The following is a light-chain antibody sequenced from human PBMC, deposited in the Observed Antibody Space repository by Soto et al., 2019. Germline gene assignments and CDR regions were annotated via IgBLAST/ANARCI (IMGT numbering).Light chain of an antibody. CDR2: AAS. CDR1: QSISSY. V-gene: IGKV1-39*01. CDR3: QQSYSTLYT. Sequence: DIQMTQSPSSLSASVGDRVTITCRASQSISSYLNWYQQKPGKAPKLLIYAASSLQSGVPSRFSDSGSGTDFTLTISSLQPEDFATYYCQQSYSTLYTFGQGTKVDIK. J-gene: IGKJ2*01.